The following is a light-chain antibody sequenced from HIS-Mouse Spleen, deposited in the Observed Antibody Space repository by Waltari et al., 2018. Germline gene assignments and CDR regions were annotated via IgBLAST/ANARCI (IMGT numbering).Light chain of an antibody. Sequence: AIRMTQSPSSFSASTGDRVTITCRASQGISSYLAWYRQKPGKAPKLLIYAASTLQSGVPSRFSGSGSGTDFTLTISCLQSEDFATYYCQQYYSYPLTFGPGTKVD. CDR1: QGISSY. J-gene: IGKJ3*01. CDR2: AAS. CDR3: QQYYSYPLT. V-gene: IGKV1-8*01.